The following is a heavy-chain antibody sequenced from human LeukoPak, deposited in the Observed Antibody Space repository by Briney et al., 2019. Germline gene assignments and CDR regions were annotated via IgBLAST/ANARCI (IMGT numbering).Heavy chain of an antibody. CDR1: GLAFTTSA. Sequence: GGSLRLSCAASGLAFTTSAMNWVRQAPGKGLEWLSFISSSSNAIYYGDSVRGRFTISRDNAKNSLYLQMNSLRAEVTAIYFCARGRDHAFDIWGQGTRVTVSS. CDR2: ISSSSNAI. J-gene: IGHJ3*02. CDR3: ARGRDHAFDI. V-gene: IGHV3-48*01.